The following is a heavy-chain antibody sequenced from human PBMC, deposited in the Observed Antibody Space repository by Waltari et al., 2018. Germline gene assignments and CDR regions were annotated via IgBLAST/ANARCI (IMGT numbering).Heavy chain of an antibody. CDR1: GSTFTSYD. CDR2: MNPNSGNT. Sequence: QVQLVQSGAEVKKPGSSVKVSCKASGSTFTSYDINWVRQATGQGLEWMGWMNPNSGNTGYARKCQGRVTMTRNTSISTADMERSSLRAEDTAVYYCARNKGARYFDLWGRGTLVTVSS. CDR3: ARNKGARYFDL. V-gene: IGHV1-8*01. D-gene: IGHD1-26*01. J-gene: IGHJ2*01.